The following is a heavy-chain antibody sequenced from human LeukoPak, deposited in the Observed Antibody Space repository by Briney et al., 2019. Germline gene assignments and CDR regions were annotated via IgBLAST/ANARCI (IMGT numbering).Heavy chain of an antibody. CDR3: ARLKARLVRL. CDR1: GYSISSGYY. CDR2: IYYSGST. V-gene: IGHV4-38-2*02. Sequence: SETLSLTCTVSGYSISSGYYWGWIRQPPGKGLEWIGSIYYSGSTYYNPSLKSRVTISVDTSKNQFSLKLSSVTAADTAVYYCARLKARLVRLWGQGTLVTVSS. D-gene: IGHD6-19*01. J-gene: IGHJ4*02.